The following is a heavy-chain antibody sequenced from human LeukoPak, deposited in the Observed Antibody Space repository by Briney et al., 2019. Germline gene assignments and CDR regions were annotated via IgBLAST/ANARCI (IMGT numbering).Heavy chain of an antibody. J-gene: IGHJ4*02. CDR1: GFIFSNYG. CDR3: AKDAGGAGASTFDY. D-gene: IGHD3-10*01. CDR2: IGGRGGSI. Sequence: GGSLRLSCAASGFIFSNYGMNWVRQAPGKGLEWVSTIGGRGGSIYYADAVKGRFTISRDNSKNTLSLQMNSLKAEDTAIYYCAKDAGGAGASTFDYWGQGTLVTVSS. V-gene: IGHV3-23*01.